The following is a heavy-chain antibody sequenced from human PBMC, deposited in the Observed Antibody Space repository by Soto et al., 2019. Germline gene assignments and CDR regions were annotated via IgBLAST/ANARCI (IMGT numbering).Heavy chain of an antibody. V-gene: IGHV3-23*01. D-gene: IGHD3-9*01. CDR2: ISGSGGST. CDR1: GFTFSSYA. Sequence: HPGGSLRLSCAASGFTFSSYAMSWVRQAPGKGLEWVSAISGSGGSTYYADSVKGRFTISRDNSKNTLYLQMNSLRAEDTAVYYCAKDPTVILTGYFSPSVGGQGKMVTVSS. CDR3: AKDPTVILTGYFSPSV. J-gene: IGHJ3*01.